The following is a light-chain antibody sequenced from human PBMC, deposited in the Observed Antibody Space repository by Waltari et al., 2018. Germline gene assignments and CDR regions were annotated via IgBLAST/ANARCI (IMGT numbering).Light chain of an antibody. CDR1: QSLSSN. CDR2: GAS. Sequence: IVMTQSPATLSVSPGEGATLSCKASQSLSSNLAWYQPKPGQLPRLLIYGASTRATGIPARFSGSGSGTEFTLTISSLQAEDFAVYYCQERGRTFGQGTKVEIK. V-gene: IGKV3-15*01. CDR3: QERGRT. J-gene: IGKJ1*01.